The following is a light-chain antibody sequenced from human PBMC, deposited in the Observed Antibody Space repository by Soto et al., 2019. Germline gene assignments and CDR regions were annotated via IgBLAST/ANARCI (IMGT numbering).Light chain of an antibody. J-gene: IGLJ1*01. CDR1: SSDVGGYNY. V-gene: IGLV2-14*01. CDR3: SSSTSSSTRG. Sequence: QSALTQPASVSGSPGQSITISCTGTSSDVGGYNYVSWYQQHPGKAPKLMIYEVSNRPSGVSNRFSGSKSGNTASLTISGLQAEDEADYHCSSSTSSSTRGVGTGTKVTVL. CDR2: EVS.